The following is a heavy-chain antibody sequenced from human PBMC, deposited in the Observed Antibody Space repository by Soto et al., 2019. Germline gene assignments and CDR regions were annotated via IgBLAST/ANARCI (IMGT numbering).Heavy chain of an antibody. V-gene: IGHV6-1*01. CDR2: TYYRSKWYN. D-gene: IGHD6-19*01. J-gene: IGHJ4*02. Sequence: SQTLSLTCAISRDSVSSNSAAWNWISQSPSRGLEWLGRTYYRSKWYNDYAVSVKSRITINPDTSKNQFSLQLNSVTPEDTAVYYCAIGMYSSGWYYFDYWGQGTLVTVSS. CDR1: RDSVSSNSAA. CDR3: AIGMYSSGWYYFDY.